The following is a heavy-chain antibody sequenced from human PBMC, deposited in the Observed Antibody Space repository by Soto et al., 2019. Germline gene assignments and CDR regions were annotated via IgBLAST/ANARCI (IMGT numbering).Heavy chain of an antibody. V-gene: IGHV3-48*03. Sequence: TGGSLRLSCAVSGFTFSSYEMSWVRQAPGKGLEWVSYISSSGSTIYYADSVKGRFTISRDNAKNSLYLQMNSLRAEDTAVYYCARKGIAVAGIAFDIWGQGTMVTVSS. CDR1: GFTFSSYE. D-gene: IGHD6-19*01. J-gene: IGHJ3*02. CDR3: ARKGIAVAGIAFDI. CDR2: ISSSGSTI.